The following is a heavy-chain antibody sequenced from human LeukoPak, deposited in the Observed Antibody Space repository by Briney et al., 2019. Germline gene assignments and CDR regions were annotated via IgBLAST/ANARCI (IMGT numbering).Heavy chain of an antibody. CDR2: IHYDGRA. Sequence: SQTLSLTCTVSGGSISSANHFWSWVRQSPGEGLEWIGYIHYDGRAHYNPSLKSRVSMSLDMSKNQFSLSLSSVTAAATAIYYCAREVITPGDSDGFGLWGQGTMVSVSS. CDR3: AREVITPGDSDGFGL. V-gene: IGHV4-30-4*08. J-gene: IGHJ3*01. CDR1: GGSISSANHF. D-gene: IGHD2-2*01.